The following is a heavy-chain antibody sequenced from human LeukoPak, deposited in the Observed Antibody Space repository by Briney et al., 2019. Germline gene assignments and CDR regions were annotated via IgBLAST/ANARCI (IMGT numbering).Heavy chain of an antibody. CDR1: GGSISSGDYY. J-gene: IGHJ4*02. CDR3: ARDYYGDYGAYYFDY. V-gene: IGHV4-30-4*01. Sequence: SETLSLTCTVSGGSISSGDYYWSWIRQPPGKGLEWIGYIYYSGSTYYNPSLKSRVTISVGTSKNQFSLKLSSVTAADTAVYYCARDYYGDYGAYYFDYWGQGTLVTVSS. CDR2: IYYSGST. D-gene: IGHD4-17*01.